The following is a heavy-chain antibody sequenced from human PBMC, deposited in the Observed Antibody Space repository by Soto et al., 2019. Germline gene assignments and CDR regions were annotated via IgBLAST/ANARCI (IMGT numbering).Heavy chain of an antibody. Sequence: SQTLSLTCAISGDSVSSNSSAWNWIRQSPSRGLEWLGRTYYRCKWYTDYAVSVKSRITINPDTSKNQFSLQLNSVTPEDTAVCYFVSECRGSDTSYNATKDHYYSGMDVLGQGTTVTVSS. V-gene: IGHV6-1*01. CDR3: VSECRGSDTSYNATKDHYYSGMDV. D-gene: IGHD3-10*01. J-gene: IGHJ6*02. CDR2: TYYRCKWYT. CDR1: GDSVSSNSSA.